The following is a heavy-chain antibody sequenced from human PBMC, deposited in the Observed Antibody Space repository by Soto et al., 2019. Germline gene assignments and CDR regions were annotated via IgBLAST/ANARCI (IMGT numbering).Heavy chain of an antibody. CDR1: GFTFSSYV. CDR3: AKDGRIADLHYYYGMDV. CDR2: ISYDGSNK. J-gene: IGHJ6*02. Sequence: GGSLRLSCAASGFTFSSYVMHWVRQSPGKGLEWVAVISYDGSNKYYADSVKGRFTISGDNSKNTLYLQMNSLRAEDTAVYYCAKDGRIADLHYYYGMDVWGQGTTVTVSS. V-gene: IGHV3-30*18. D-gene: IGHD6-13*01.